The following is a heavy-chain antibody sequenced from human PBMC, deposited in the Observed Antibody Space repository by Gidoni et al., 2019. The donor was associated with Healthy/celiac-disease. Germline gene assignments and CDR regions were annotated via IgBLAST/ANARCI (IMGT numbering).Heavy chain of an antibody. CDR2: ISGSGGST. CDR1: GFTFSSYA. J-gene: IGHJ4*02. Sequence: EVQLVDSGGGLVQPGGSLSLSCAASGFTFSSYAMSWVRQAPGKGLEWVSAISGSGGSTYYADAVKGRFTISRDNSKNTLYLQMNSLRAEDTAVYYWAKTGQLLPREIDYWGQGTLVTVSS. CDR3: AKTGQLLPREIDY. D-gene: IGHD2-15*01. V-gene: IGHV3-23*04.